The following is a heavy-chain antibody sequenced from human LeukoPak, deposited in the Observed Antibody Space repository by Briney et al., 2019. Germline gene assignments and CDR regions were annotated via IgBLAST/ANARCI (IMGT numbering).Heavy chain of an antibody. CDR3: ATFFPFWSGP. CDR1: GVSVSSGSYF. Sequence: SETQSLTCTVSGVSVSSGSYFWSWIRQPPGEGPQWIGYIYHDGSTNYSPSLRSRVSISVDTSKNQFSLKLSSVTTADTAVYFCATFFPFWSGPWGQGTSVTVSS. J-gene: IGHJ5*02. V-gene: IGHV4-61*01. CDR2: IYHDGST.